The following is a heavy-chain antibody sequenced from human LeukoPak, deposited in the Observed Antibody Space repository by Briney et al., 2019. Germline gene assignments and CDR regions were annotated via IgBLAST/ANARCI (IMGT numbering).Heavy chain of an antibody. Sequence: SVKVSCKASGYTITGYYMHWVRQAPGQGLEWMGGIIPIFGTANYAQKFQGRVTITADESTSTAYMELSSLRSEDTAVYYCARAPGIVGARVWFDPWGQGTLVTVSS. V-gene: IGHV1-69*13. CDR3: ARAPGIVGARVWFDP. J-gene: IGHJ5*02. D-gene: IGHD1-26*01. CDR2: IIPIFGTA. CDR1: GYTITGYY.